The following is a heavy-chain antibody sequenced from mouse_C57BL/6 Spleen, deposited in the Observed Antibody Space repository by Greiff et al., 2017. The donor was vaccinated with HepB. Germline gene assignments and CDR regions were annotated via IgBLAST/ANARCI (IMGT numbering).Heavy chain of an antibody. CDR1: GFNIKDDY. D-gene: IGHD2-4*01. CDR2: IDPENGDT. CDR3: TTNDYASWFAY. J-gene: IGHJ3*01. Sequence: VQLQQSGAELVRPGASVKLSCTASGFNIKDDYMHWVKQRPEQGLEWIGWIDPENGDTEYAPKFQGKATITADTSSNTAYLQLSSLTSEDTAVYYCTTNDYASWFAYWGQGTLVTVSA. V-gene: IGHV14-4*01.